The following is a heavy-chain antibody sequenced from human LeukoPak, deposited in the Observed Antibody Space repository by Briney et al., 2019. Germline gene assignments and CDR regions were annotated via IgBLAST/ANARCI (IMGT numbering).Heavy chain of an antibody. D-gene: IGHD3-10*01. J-gene: IGHJ6*03. Sequence: PSETLSLTCTVSGGSIGSSSYYWGWIRQPPGTGLEWIGNIYYSGSTYFNPSLKSRVTISVDTSKNQFSLKLSAVTAADTAVYYCASVRRGFGESSKYYSYYYMDVWGNGTTVTISS. V-gene: IGHV4-39*01. CDR3: ASVRRGFGESSKYYSYYYMDV. CDR2: IYYSGST. CDR1: GGSIGSSSYY.